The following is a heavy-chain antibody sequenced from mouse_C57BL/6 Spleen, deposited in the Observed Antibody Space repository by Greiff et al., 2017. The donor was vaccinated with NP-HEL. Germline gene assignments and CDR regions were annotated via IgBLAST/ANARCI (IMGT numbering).Heavy chain of an antibody. D-gene: IGHD1-3*01. V-gene: IGHV1-74*01. CDR1: GYTFNSYW. Sequence: VQLQQSGAELVKPGASVKVSCKASGYTFNSYWMHWVKQRPGQGLEWIGRIHPSDSDTNYNQKFKGKATLTVDKSSSTAYMQLSSLPTEDSAVYYCATPITEKFYAMDYWGQGTSATVSS. CDR3: ATPITEKFYAMDY. CDR2: IHPSDSDT. J-gene: IGHJ4*01.